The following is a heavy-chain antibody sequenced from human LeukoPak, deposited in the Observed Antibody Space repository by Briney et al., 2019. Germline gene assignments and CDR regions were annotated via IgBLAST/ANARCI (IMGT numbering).Heavy chain of an antibody. D-gene: IGHD6-13*01. J-gene: IGHJ4*02. CDR1: GYTFTNFG. V-gene: IGHV1-18*04. CDR3: ARDIGATGTLSFFDY. CDR2: ISAYNGNI. Sequence: ASVKVSCKTSGYTFTNFGVSWLRQAPGQGLEWMGWISAYNGNINYAQKLQGRVTMTSDTSTSTAYMELRSLRPDDTAVYYCARDIGATGTLSFFDYWGQGTLVTVSS.